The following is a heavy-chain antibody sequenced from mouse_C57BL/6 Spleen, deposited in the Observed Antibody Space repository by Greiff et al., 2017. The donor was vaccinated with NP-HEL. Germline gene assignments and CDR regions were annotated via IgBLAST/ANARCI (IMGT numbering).Heavy chain of an antibody. Sequence: EVKLVESGEGLVKPGGSLKLSCAASGFTFSSYAMAWVRQTPEKRLEWVAYISSGGDYIYYADTVKGRFTISRANARNTLYLQMSSLKSEDTAMYYWRRKGVYDYPAGFADWGQGTRVTVSA. CDR1: GFTFSSYA. V-gene: IGHV5-9-1*02. D-gene: IGHD2-4*01. J-gene: IGHJ3*01. CDR3: RRKGVYDYPAGFAD. CDR2: ISSGGDYI.